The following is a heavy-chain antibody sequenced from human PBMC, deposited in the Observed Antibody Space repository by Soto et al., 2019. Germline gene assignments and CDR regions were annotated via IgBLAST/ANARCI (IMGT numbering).Heavy chain of an antibody. V-gene: IGHV1-69*13. J-gene: IGHJ3*02. D-gene: IGHD3-22*01. CDR3: ARDREHYYDSSGYRDAFDI. CDR1: GGTFSSYA. CDR2: IIPILGTA. Sequence: SVKVSCKASGGTFSSYAISWVRQAPGQGLEWMGGIIPILGTANYAQKFQGRVTITADESTSTAYMELSSLRSEDTAVYYCARDREHYYDSSGYRDAFDIWGQGTMVTVSS.